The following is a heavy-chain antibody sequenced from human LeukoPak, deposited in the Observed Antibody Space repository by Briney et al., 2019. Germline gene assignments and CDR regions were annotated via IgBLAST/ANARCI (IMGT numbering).Heavy chain of an antibody. CDR3: AKGAYDYIEIAYFDY. D-gene: IGHD5-12*01. CDR1: GFIFDNYA. Sequence: GGSLRLSCVASGFIFDNYAMNWVRQAPGKGLEWVSLIIGSSGSTFYADSVKGRFTISRDKSKNTLYLQMNSLRAEDTAVYYCAKGAYDYIEIAYFDYWGQGSLVTVSS. J-gene: IGHJ4*02. V-gene: IGHV3-23*01. CDR2: IIGSSGST.